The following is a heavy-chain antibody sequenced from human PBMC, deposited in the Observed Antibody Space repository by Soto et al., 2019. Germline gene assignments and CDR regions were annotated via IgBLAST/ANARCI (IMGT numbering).Heavy chain of an antibody. J-gene: IGHJ6*02. V-gene: IGHV3-23*01. CDR1: GFTFSSYA. Sequence: VGSLRLSCAASGFTFSSYAMSWVRQAPGKGLEWVSAISGSGGSTYYADSVKGRFTISRDNSKNTLYLQMNSLRAEDTAVYYCAKARGPLRDGMDVWRQGTTVTVSS. CDR2: ISGSGGST. D-gene: IGHD3-10*01. CDR3: AKARGPLRDGMDV.